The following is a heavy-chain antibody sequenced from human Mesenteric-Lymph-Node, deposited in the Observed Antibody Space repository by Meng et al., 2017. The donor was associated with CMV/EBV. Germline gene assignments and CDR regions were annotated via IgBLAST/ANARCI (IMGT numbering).Heavy chain of an antibody. CDR3: ARDKGWYGGVGYFDL. Sequence: AGFTFSSCWVSWVRQAPGKGLEWWANIKQDGSEKYYVDSVKSRFTISRENAKNSLYLQMNSLRVEDTAVYYCARDKGWYGGVGYFDLWGRGTLVTVSS. CDR1: GFTFSSCW. J-gene: IGHJ2*01. D-gene: IGHD6-19*01. CDR2: IKQDGSEK. V-gene: IGHV3-7*01.